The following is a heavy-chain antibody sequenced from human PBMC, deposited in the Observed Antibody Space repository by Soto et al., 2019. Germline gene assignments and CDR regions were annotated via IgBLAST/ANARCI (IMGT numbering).Heavy chain of an antibody. CDR1: GGTFSSYA. J-gene: IGHJ6*02. Sequence: QVQLVQSGAEVKKPGSSVKVSCKASGGTFSSYAISWVRQAPGQGLEWMGGIIPIFGTANYAQKFQGRVTITAADSTSTAYMELSSLRSEDTAVYYCAGCAEDDYDYGMDVWGQGPTVTASS. CDR3: AGCAEDDYDYGMDV. CDR2: IIPIFGTA. D-gene: IGHD2-8*01. V-gene: IGHV1-69*01.